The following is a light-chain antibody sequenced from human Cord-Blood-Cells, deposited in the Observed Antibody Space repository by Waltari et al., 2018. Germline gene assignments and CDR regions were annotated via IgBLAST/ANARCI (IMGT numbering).Light chain of an antibody. CDR3: SSYAGSNNVV. J-gene: IGLJ2*01. V-gene: IGLV2-8*02. Sequence: HYALTTPPSSSMSPGQSVTISSTETSSDVAGFNLVSWYQKHPGKAPKLMIYEVSKRPSGVPDRFSGSKSGNTASLTVSGLQAEDEADYYCSSYAGSNNVVFGGGTKLTVL. CDR1: SSDVAGFNL. CDR2: EVS.